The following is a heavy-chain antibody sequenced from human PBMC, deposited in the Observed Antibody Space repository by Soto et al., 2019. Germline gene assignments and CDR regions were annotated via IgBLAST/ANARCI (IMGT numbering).Heavy chain of an antibody. CDR1: GFTFSSYA. CDR3: ATRSKTLCSGGSCYYFDY. D-gene: IGHD2-15*01. V-gene: IGHV3-23*01. J-gene: IGHJ4*02. Sequence: EVQLLESGGGLVQPGGSLRLSCAASGFTFSSYAMSWVRQAPGKGLEWVSAISGSGGSTYYADSVKGRFTISRDNSKNTLYLQMSSLRAEDTAVYYCATRSKTLCSGGSCYYFDYWGQGTLVTVSS. CDR2: ISGSGGST.